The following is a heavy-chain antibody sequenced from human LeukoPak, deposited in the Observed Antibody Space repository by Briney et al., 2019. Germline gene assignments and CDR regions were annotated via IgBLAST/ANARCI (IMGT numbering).Heavy chain of an antibody. CDR3: VRYSSSTSCYIGSGEYFQH. CDR2: ISGSGTDI. Sequence: GGSLRLSCAASGFIFSDYYMSWIRQAPGKGLEWVSCISGSGTDIFYADSMKGRFTISRDNAKNSLYLQMNSLRAEDTAVYYCVRYSSSTSCYIGSGEYFQHWGQGTLVAVSS. CDR1: GFIFSDYY. J-gene: IGHJ1*01. V-gene: IGHV3-11*01. D-gene: IGHD2-2*02.